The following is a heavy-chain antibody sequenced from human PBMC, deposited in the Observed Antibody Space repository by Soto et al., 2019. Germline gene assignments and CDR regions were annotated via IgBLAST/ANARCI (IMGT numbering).Heavy chain of an antibody. V-gene: IGHV3-74*01. J-gene: IGHJ1*01. D-gene: IGHD6-19*01. CDR3: AKGVPGIAVAGTGYFQH. Sequence: PGGSLTLSCAASGFTFSIYWMHWVRQAPGKGPVWVSRINSDGSSTYYADSVKGRFTISRDNSKNTLYLQMNSLRAEDTAVYYCAKGVPGIAVAGTGYFQHWGQGTLVTVSS. CDR1: GFTFSIYW. CDR2: INSDGSST.